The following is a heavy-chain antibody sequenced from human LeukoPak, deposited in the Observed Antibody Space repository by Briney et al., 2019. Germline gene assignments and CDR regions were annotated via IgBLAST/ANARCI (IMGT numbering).Heavy chain of an antibody. CDR2: ISYDGSKQ. CDR1: GFRFRAYG. V-gene: IGHV3-30*03. D-gene: IGHD6-19*01. CDR3: ARVSSGRAVAGHYFDY. J-gene: IGHJ4*02. Sequence: GGSLRLSCAASGFRFRAYGMHWARQAPGKGLEWVAVISYDGSKQYYADSVQGRFTISRDNSKNMLYLQMNSLRAEDTAVYYCARVSSGRAVAGHYFDYWGQGTLVTVSS.